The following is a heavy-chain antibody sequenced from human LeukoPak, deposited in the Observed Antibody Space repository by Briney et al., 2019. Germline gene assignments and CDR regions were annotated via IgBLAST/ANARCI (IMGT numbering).Heavy chain of an antibody. Sequence: PSETLSLTCTVSGGSISGFYWIWIRQPPGKALEWIGYLYYTGTTNYNPSLNGRAALSLDTSKNQFSLKLSSVTAADTALYYCARVSDEFSGNGAFDIWGQGTMVTVSS. CDR3: ARVSDEFSGNGAFDI. CDR1: GGSISGFY. J-gene: IGHJ3*02. D-gene: IGHD5-12*01. CDR2: LYYTGTT. V-gene: IGHV4-59*01.